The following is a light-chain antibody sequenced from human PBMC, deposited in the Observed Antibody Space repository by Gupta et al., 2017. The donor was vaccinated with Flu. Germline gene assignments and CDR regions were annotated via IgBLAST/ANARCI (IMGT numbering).Light chain of an antibody. CDR2: GAS. J-gene: IGKJ4*01. Sequence: EIALTHSPGTLSLSPGERAALTCRASQRVSSSYLDWYQQKPGQAPRLLIYGASSMDPGIPERFSGSGSGTDFTLTISRLEPEDFATYYCQQDGSSHFFGRGTKVEIK. CDR3: QQDGSSHF. CDR1: QRVSSSY. V-gene: IGKV3-20*01.